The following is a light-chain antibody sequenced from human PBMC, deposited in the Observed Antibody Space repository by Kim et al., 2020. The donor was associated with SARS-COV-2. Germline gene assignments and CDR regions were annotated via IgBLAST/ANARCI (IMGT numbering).Light chain of an antibody. CDR2: SIS. J-gene: IGKJ2*01. Sequence: SPGESAPLSCRASQSVSGSYVAGYQQKPAQALRLLIYSISSRATGIPDRFRGSGSGTDFTLTISRLEPEYFAVYYCQQYESSPHTCGQGTKLEI. CDR1: QSVSGSY. CDR3: QQYESSPHT. V-gene: IGKV3-20*01.